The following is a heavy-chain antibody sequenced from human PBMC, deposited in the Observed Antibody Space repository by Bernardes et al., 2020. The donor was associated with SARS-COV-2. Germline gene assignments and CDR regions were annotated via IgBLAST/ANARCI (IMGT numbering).Heavy chain of an antibody. D-gene: IGHD1-7*01. CDR2: ISGGAESL. CDR1: GLTFSTYA. CDR3: AKDRGDWNYNFNS. J-gene: IGHJ4*02. V-gene: IGHV3-23*01. Sequence: GGSLRLSCAASGLTFSTYAMSWVRQAPGKGLEWVSSISGGAESLYYADSVKGRFTISRDNSKNTLYLHMNSLQAGDTAIYYCAKDRGDWNYNFNSWGRGTLITVSS.